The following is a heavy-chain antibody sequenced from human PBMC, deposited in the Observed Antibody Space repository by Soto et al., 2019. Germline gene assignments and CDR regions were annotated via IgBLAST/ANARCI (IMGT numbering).Heavy chain of an antibody. CDR2: IYPGDSDT. CDR1: GYSFTSYW. CDR3: ARQYYDFWSGYHDDAFDI. D-gene: IGHD3-3*01. J-gene: IGHJ3*02. Sequence: GESLKISCKGSGYSFTSYWIGWVRQMPGKGLEWMGIIYPGDSDTRYSPSFQGQVTISADKSISTAYLQWSSLKASDTAMYYCARQYYDFWSGYHDDAFDIWGQGTMVTVSS. V-gene: IGHV5-51*01.